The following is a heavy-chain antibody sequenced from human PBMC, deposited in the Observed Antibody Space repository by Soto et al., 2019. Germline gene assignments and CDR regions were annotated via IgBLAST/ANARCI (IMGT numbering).Heavy chain of an antibody. CDR3: ARGAGIAAAKNAYYYYYGMDV. J-gene: IGHJ6*02. D-gene: IGHD6-13*01. CDR2: IIPIFGTA. V-gene: IGHV1-69*06. Sequence: QVQLVQSGAEVKKPGSSVKVSCKASGGTFSSYAISWVRQAPGQGLEWMGGIIPIFGTANYAQKFQGRVTITADKSTSTADMELSSLRSEDTAVYYCARGAGIAAAKNAYYYYYGMDVWGQGTTVTVSS. CDR1: GGTFSSYA.